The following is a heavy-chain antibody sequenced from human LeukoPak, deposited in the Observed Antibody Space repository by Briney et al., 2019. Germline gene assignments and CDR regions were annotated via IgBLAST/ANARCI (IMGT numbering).Heavy chain of an antibody. CDR2: IKQDGSEK. CDR1: GFTLSSYW. V-gene: IGHV3-7*01. CDR3: ASGPPYYDYVWGSSPHI. D-gene: IGHD3-16*01. Sequence: PGGSLRLSCAASGFTLSSYWMSWVRQAPGKGLEWVANIKQDGSEKYYVDSVKGRFTISRDNAKNSLYLQMNSLRAEDTAVYYCASGPPYYDYVWGSSPHIWGQGTMVTVSS. J-gene: IGHJ3*02.